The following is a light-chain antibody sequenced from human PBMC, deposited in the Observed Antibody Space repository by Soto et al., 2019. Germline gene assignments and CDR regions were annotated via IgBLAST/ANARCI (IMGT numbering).Light chain of an antibody. CDR2: GAS. CDR1: QSVSNNY. CDR3: QQYGSSGT. J-gene: IGKJ1*01. V-gene: IGKV3-20*01. Sequence: EIVLTQSPGTLSLSPGERATLSCRASQSVSNNYLAWYQQKPGQAPRLLIYGASNRATGLPDRFSGSGSGTVFTLTISRLEPEDFAVYYCQQYGSSGTFGQGTHVEIK.